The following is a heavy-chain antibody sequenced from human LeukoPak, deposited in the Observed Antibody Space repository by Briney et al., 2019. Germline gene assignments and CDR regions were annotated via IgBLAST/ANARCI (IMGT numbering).Heavy chain of an antibody. CDR2: IYYSGST. V-gene: IGHV4-59*01. CDR3: ARVGYSSSLWFDP. Sequence: SETLSLTCTVSGGSISSYYWSWIRQPPGKGLEWIGYIYYSGSTNYNPSLKSRVTISVDTSKNQFSLKLSSVTAADTAVYYCARVGYSSSLWFDPWGQGTLVTVSS. CDR1: GGSISSYY. J-gene: IGHJ5*02. D-gene: IGHD6-13*01.